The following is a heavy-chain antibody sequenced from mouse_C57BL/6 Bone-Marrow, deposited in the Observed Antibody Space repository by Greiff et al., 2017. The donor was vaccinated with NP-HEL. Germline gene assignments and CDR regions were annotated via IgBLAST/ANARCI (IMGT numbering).Heavy chain of an antibody. Sequence: QVQLKESGAELMKPGASVKLSCKATGYTFTGYWIEWVKQRPGHGLEWIGEILPGSGSTNYNEKFKGKATFTADPSSNTAYMQLSSLTTEDSAIYYCARGYYGSSSFAYWGQGTLVTVSA. D-gene: IGHD1-1*01. V-gene: IGHV1-9*01. CDR1: GYTFTGYW. CDR2: ILPGSGST. CDR3: ARGYYGSSSFAY. J-gene: IGHJ3*01.